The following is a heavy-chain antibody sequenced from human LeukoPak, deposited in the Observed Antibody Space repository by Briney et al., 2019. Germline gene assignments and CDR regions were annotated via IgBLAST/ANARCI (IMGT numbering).Heavy chain of an antibody. J-gene: IGHJ3*02. CDR2: LYSGGST. V-gene: IGHV3-53*01. Sequence: PGGSLRLSCAASGLTISSNYMNWVRQAPGKGLEWVSVLYSGGSTYYADSVQGRFTISRDNSKNTLYLQMNSLRAEDTAVYYCAKDLTPRDSRSWYTDAFDIWGQGTMVTVSS. D-gene: IGHD6-13*01. CDR3: AKDLTPRDSRSWYTDAFDI. CDR1: GLTISSNY.